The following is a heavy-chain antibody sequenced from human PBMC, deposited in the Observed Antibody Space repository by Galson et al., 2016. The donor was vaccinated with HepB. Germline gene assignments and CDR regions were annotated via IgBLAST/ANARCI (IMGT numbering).Heavy chain of an antibody. Sequence: SVKVSCKASGYTFTSHYVYWVRQAPGQGLEWMGIINPSGGSTSYAQKFQGRVTMTRDTSTSTVYMEVSSLRAEDTAMYFCAREKTDPSITAAGPLDYWGQGTLVTVSS. CDR2: INPSGGST. J-gene: IGHJ4*02. CDR3: AREKTDPSITAAGPLDY. CDR1: GYTFTSHY. V-gene: IGHV1-46*01. D-gene: IGHD6-13*01.